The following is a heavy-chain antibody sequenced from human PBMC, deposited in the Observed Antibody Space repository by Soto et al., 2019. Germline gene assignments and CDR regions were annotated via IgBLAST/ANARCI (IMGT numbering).Heavy chain of an antibody. D-gene: IGHD6-19*01. CDR1: GFTFSSYA. CDR3: ASPLFTKERGEIYSSGWYRFDY. CDR2: ISGSGGST. V-gene: IGHV3-23*01. Sequence: PGGSLRLSCAASGFTFSSYAMSWVRQAPGKGLEWVSAISGSGGSTYYADSVKGRFTISRDNSKNTLYLQMNSLRAEDTAVYYCASPLFTKERGEIYSSGWYRFDYWGQGTLVTVSS. J-gene: IGHJ4*02.